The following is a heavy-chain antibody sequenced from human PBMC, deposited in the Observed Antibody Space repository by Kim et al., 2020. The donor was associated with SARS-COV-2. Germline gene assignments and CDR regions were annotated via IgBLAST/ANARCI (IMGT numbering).Heavy chain of an antibody. CDR3: ARDGFRFLEGPPDWCFDL. V-gene: IGHV4-39*07. J-gene: IGHJ2*01. Sequence: KSRVTISVDTSKNQFSLKLSSVTAADTAVYYCARDGFRFLEGPPDWCFDLWGRGTLVTVSS. D-gene: IGHD3-3*01.